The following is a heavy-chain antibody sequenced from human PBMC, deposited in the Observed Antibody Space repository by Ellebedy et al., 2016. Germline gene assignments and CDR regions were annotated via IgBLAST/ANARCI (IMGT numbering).Heavy chain of an antibody. CDR2: INPDRGGT. V-gene: IGHV1-2*02. CDR3: ARDRGYCSGGDCYSDAYYLDY. Sequence: ASVKVSXKASGYTFTAYYVHWVRQAPGQGLEWMGWINPDRGGTNYTQTFQGRVTMTRDTSISTAYMELRRLRYDDTAVYFCARDRGYCSGGDCYSDAYYLDYWGQGTLVTVSS. D-gene: IGHD2-15*01. J-gene: IGHJ4*02. CDR1: GYTFTAYY.